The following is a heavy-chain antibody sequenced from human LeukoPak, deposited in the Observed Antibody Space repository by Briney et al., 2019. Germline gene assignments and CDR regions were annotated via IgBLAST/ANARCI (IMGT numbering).Heavy chain of an antibody. CDR2: ISYDGSNK. CDR3: AKDLKTAGNY. J-gene: IGHJ4*02. Sequence: GGSLRLSCAASGFTFSSYGMHWVRQAPGKGLEWVAVISYDGSNKYYADSVKGRFTISRDNSKNTLYLQMNSPRAEDTAVYYCAKDLKTAGNYWGQGTLVTVSS. D-gene: IGHD3-10*01. CDR1: GFTFSSYG. V-gene: IGHV3-30*18.